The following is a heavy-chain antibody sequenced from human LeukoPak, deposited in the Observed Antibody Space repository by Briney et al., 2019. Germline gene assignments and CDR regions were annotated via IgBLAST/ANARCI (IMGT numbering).Heavy chain of an antibody. CDR3: ATEINYCDSSGYYYAVPY. CDR1: GGSISSSSYY. J-gene: IGHJ4*02. Sequence: SETLSLTCTVSGGSISSSSYYWGWIRQPAGKGLEWIGRIYTSGSTNYNPSLKSRVTISVDTSKNQFSLKLSSVTAADTAVYYCATEINYCDSSGYYYAVPYWGQGTLVTVSS. V-gene: IGHV4-61*02. CDR2: IYTSGST. D-gene: IGHD3-22*01.